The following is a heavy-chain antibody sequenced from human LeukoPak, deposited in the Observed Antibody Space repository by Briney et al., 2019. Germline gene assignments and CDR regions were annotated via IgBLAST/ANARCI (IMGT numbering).Heavy chain of an antibody. CDR1: GFTFDDYA. CDR2: ISWNSGSI. V-gene: IGHV3-9*01. D-gene: IGHD6-13*01. CDR3: AKDKYSSSLNYFDY. J-gene: IGHJ4*02. Sequence: GGSLRLSCAASGFTFDDYAMHWVRQAPGKGLEWVSGISWNSGSIGYADSVKGRFTISRDNAKNSLYLQMNSLRAEDTALYYCAKDKYSSSLNYFDYWGQGTLVTVSS.